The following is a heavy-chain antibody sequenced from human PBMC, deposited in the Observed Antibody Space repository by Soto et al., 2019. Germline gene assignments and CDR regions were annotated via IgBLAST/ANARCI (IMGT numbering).Heavy chain of an antibody. CDR1: GFSLSTSGVG. Sequence: QITLKESGPTLVKPTQTLTLPCTFSGFSLSTSGVGVGWIRQPPGKALEWLALIFWDDDKRYSPSLKIRLSINTGTSKNQVVLTMTNMDPVDAATYYCTHHGYYSYGMDVWGQGTTVTVSS. J-gene: IGHJ6*02. CDR3: THHGYYSYGMDV. CDR2: IFWDDDK. V-gene: IGHV2-5*02.